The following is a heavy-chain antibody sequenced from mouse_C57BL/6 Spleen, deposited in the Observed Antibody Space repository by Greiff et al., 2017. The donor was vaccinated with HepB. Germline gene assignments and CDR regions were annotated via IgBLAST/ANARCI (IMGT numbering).Heavy chain of an antibody. Sequence: EVQLVESGPGLVKPSQSLSLTCSVTGYSITSGYYWNWIRQFPGNKLEWMGYISYDGSNNYNPSLKNRISITRDTSKNQFFLKLNSVTTEDTATYYCAREGDYYGSSHYAMDYWGQGTSVTVAS. CDR2: ISYDGSN. D-gene: IGHD1-1*01. CDR1: GYSITSGYY. CDR3: AREGDYYGSSHYAMDY. V-gene: IGHV3-6*01. J-gene: IGHJ4*01.